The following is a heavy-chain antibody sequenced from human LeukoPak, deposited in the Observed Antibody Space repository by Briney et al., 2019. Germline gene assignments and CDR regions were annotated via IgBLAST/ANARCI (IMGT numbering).Heavy chain of an antibody. CDR2: IYYSGST. Sequence: SETLSLTCTVSGGSISSYYWSWIRQPPGKGLEWIGYIYYSGSTNYNPSLKSRVTISVDTSKNQFSLKLSSVTAADTAVYYCARGSLPSPYYYYYYMDVWGKGTTVTISS. CDR3: ARGSLPSPYYYYYYMDV. J-gene: IGHJ6*03. CDR1: GGSISSYY. D-gene: IGHD2-21*01. V-gene: IGHV4-59*01.